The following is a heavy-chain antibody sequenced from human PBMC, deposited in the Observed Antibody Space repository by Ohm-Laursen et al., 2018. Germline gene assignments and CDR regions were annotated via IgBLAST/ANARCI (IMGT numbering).Heavy chain of an antibody. D-gene: IGHD3-10*01. CDR3: TKGLSGGTGHGNWFDP. CDR1: GFTFSGYA. V-gene: IGHV3-23*01. CDR2: ATGSGRYT. J-gene: IGHJ5*02. Sequence: SLRLSCSASGFTFSGYAMGWVRQAPGKGLEWVSVATGSGRYTYYRDSVKGRFTISRDNSKNTLCLQMSSLRVEDTAVYYCTKGLSGGTGHGNWFDPWGQGTLVSVSS.